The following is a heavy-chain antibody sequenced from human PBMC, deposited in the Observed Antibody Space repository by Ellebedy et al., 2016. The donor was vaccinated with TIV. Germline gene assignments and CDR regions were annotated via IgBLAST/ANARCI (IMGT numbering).Heavy chain of an antibody. CDR1: GFTFSSYA. CDR3: ARGRVYGGKPEGGVYMDV. V-gene: IGHV3-23*01. CDR2: ISGSGGST. D-gene: IGHD4-23*01. Sequence: GESLKISCAASGFTFSSYAMSWVRQPPGKGLEWVSAISGSGGSTYYADSVKGRFTISRDNAKKSMYLNMNSLRDEDTAVYYCARGRVYGGKPEGGVYMDVWGKGTTVTVSS. J-gene: IGHJ6*03.